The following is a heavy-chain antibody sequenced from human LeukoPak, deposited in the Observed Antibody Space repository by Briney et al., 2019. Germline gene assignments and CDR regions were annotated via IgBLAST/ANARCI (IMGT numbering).Heavy chain of an antibody. CDR1: GGSISSGGYY. J-gene: IGHJ6*03. CDR3: ARGVTTYPRGYYYTDV. Sequence: SQTLSLTCTVSGGSISSGGYYWSWIRQHPGKGLEWIGYIYYSGSTYYNPSLKSRVTISVDTSKNQFSLKLSSVTAADTAVYYCARGVTTYPRGYYYTDVWGKGTTVTVSS. V-gene: IGHV4-31*03. D-gene: IGHD4-11*01. CDR2: IYYSGST.